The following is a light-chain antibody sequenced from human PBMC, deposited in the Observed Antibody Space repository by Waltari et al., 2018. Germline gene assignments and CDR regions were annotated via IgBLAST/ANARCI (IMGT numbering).Light chain of an antibody. V-gene: IGKV1-9*01. CDR2: GAS. CDR1: QGISSY. J-gene: IGKJ2*02. Sequence: DIQLTQSPSFLSASVGDRVTITCRASQGISSYVTWYQQKPGKAPKVLIYGASTLESGVPSRFSGSGSGTEFTLTISSLQPEDFATYYCQQFNSYPRTFGQGTKLEIK. CDR3: QQFNSYPRT.